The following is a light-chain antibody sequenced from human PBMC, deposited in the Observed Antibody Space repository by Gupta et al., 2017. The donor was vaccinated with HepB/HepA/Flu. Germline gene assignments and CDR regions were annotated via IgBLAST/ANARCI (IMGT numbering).Light chain of an antibody. Sequence: DIQTTQSPSSLSQSVRDRVTITCRASQTISSYLNWYQQKPGKSPKLLICAASSLQSWVPSRFSGSGYGTDFTLTITSRQPKDSAPYYCQRTDNTLSITFGQGTRMEIK. CDR3: QRTDNTLSIT. V-gene: IGKV1-39*01. CDR1: QTISSY. J-gene: IGKJ5*01. CDR2: AAS.